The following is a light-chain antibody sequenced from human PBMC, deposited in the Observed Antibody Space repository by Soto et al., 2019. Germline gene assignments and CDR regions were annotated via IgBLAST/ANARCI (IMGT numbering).Light chain of an antibody. J-gene: IGLJ3*02. CDR2: GNN. CDR3: GAWDDSLNGRV. CDR1: TSNIGRNT. V-gene: IGLV1-44*01. Sequence: QSVLTQPPSASGTPGQRITISCSGSTSNIGRNTVNWYQQLPGTAPKLLIFGNNQRPSAVPDRFSGFKSGTSASLAIIGLQFDDETDYYCGAWDDSLNGRVFGGGTKVTVL.